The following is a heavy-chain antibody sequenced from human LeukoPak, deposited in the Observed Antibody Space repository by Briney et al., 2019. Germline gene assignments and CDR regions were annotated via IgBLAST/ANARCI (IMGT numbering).Heavy chain of an antibody. Sequence: PGGSLRLSCAASGFTFSSYWMSWVRQAPGKGPEWVANIRQDGNEIYYVDSVKGRFTISRDNAKNSLFLQMNSLRAEDTAVYYCARDKQVGATHFDYWGQGTLVTVSS. V-gene: IGHV3-7*01. D-gene: IGHD1-26*01. J-gene: IGHJ4*02. CDR2: IRQDGNEI. CDR1: GFTFSSYW. CDR3: ARDKQVGATHFDY.